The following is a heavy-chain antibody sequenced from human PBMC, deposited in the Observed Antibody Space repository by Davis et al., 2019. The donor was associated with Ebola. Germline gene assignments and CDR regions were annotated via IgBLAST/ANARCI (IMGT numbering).Heavy chain of an antibody. D-gene: IGHD2-21*01. CDR3: ARSRSYSSWNPDY. CDR2: IYPGDSDT. J-gene: IGHJ4*02. Sequence: GESLKISCQVSGYSFTSYWIGWVRQMPGKGLEWMGIIYPGDSDTRYSPSFQGQVTISADKSISTAYLQWSSLKASDTAMYYCARSRSYSSWNPDYWGQGTLVTVSS. V-gene: IGHV5-51*01. CDR1: GYSFTSYW.